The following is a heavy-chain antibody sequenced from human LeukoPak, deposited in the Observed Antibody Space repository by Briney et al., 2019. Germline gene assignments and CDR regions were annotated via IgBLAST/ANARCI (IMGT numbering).Heavy chain of an antibody. CDR1: GGSISSGDYY. J-gene: IGHJ4*02. Sequence: PSETLSLTCTVSGGSISSGDYYWSWIRQPPGKGLEWIGYIYYSGSTYYNPSLKSRVTISVDTSKNQFSLKLSSVTAADTAVYYCARVIYGSGSYYIDYWGQGTLVTVSS. D-gene: IGHD3-10*01. V-gene: IGHV4-30-4*01. CDR2: IYYSGST. CDR3: ARVIYGSGSYYIDY.